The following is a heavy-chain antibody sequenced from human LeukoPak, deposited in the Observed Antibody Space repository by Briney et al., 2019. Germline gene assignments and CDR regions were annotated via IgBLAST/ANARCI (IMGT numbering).Heavy chain of an antibody. CDR3: VKGSTYYYDSRGYPGDY. V-gene: IGHV3-21*04. CDR2: ISSSSSYI. Sequence: GGSLRLSCAASGFTFSSYSMNWVRQAPGKGLEWVSSISSSSSYIYYADSVKGRFSTSRDNAKNSLYLQMNSLREDDTALYYCVKGSTYYYDSRGYPGDYWGQGTLVTVSS. D-gene: IGHD3-22*01. CDR1: GFTFSSYS. J-gene: IGHJ4*02.